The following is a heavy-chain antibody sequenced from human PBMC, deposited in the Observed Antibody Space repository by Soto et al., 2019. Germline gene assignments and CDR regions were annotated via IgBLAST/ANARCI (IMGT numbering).Heavy chain of an antibody. Sequence: QVQLQQWGAGLLKPSETLSLTCSISGGSFSGYYWGWIRQSPGKGLEWLGQINHSGSNQHNPSLESRVIISVDTSKNLFALTLTSVSAADTAVYYCARIKGLRRHGAVDIWGQGTRVTVSS. D-gene: IGHD3-10*01. V-gene: IGHV4-34*02. CDR1: GGSFSGYY. J-gene: IGHJ3*02. CDR3: ARIKGLRRHGAVDI. CDR2: INHSGSN.